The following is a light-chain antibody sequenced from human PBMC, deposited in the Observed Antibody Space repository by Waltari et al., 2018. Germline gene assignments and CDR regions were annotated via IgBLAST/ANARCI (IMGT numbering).Light chain of an antibody. CDR1: QGVSSIS. Sequence: DIVLTQSPGTLSLSPGERATLSCRASQGVSSISFTWYQQRPGQAPRLLIYGTSSRPTDIPDRFSGSGSGTDFTLTISRLEPEDFAVYFCQHYDGSAVTFGGGTKVEIK. J-gene: IGKJ4*01. CDR2: GTS. CDR3: QHYDGSAVT. V-gene: IGKV3-20*01.